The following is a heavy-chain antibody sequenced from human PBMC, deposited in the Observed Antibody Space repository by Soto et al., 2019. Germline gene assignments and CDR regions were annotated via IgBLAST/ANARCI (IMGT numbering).Heavy chain of an antibody. CDR1: GYTFTGYY. Sequence: ASVKVSCKASGYTFTGYYMHWVRQAPGQGLEWMGWINPNSGGTNYAQKFQGWVTMTRDTSISTAYMELSRLRSDDTAVYYCARGGGAEVVVVPVAGLYGMDVWGQGTTVTVSS. CDR3: ARGGGAEVVVVPVAGLYGMDV. V-gene: IGHV1-2*04. CDR2: INPNSGGT. D-gene: IGHD2-2*01. J-gene: IGHJ6*02.